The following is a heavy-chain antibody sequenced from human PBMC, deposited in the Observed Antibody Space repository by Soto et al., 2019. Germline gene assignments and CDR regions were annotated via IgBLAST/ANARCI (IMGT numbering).Heavy chain of an antibody. V-gene: IGHV4-31*03. CDR3: ARDPPDIVATPSIGAFDI. CDR2: IYYSGST. J-gene: IGHJ3*02. CDR1: GGSISSGGYY. D-gene: IGHD5-12*01. Sequence: SETLSLTCTVSGGSISSGGYYWSWIRQHPGKGLEWIGYIYYSGSTYYNPSLKSRVTISVDTSKNQFSLKLSSVTAADTAVYYCARDPPDIVATPSIGAFDIWGQGTMVTVSS.